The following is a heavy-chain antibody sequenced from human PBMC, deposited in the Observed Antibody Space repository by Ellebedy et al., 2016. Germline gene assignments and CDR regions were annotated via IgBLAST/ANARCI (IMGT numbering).Heavy chain of an antibody. CDR3: ARDFRLADNYYYYGMDV. D-gene: IGHD3-10*01. V-gene: IGHV3-7*01. J-gene: IGHJ6*02. Sequence: GGSLRLSXAASGFISSNYDMSWVRQAPGKGLEWVANIKQDGSDKHYVDSVKGRLTISRENAKNSLYLQMNSLRAEDTAVYYCARDFRLADNYYYYGMDVWGQGTTVTVSS. CDR1: GFISSNYD. CDR2: IKQDGSDK.